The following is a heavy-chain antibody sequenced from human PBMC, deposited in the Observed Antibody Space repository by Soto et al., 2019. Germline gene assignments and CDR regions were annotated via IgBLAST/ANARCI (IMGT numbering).Heavy chain of an antibody. CDR3: AKCMQAYWNYDAHHI. CDR2: ITASEGTT. Sequence: PGESLKISCAASGFTFSSYSMSWVRQTPGKGLEWVAHITASEGTTYYADSVKGRFTISRDTSRNTLYLQMNSLRAEDTALYYCAKCMQAYWNYDAHHIWGQGTMVTVSS. D-gene: IGHD1-7*01. CDR1: GFTFSSYS. V-gene: IGHV3-23*01. J-gene: IGHJ3*02.